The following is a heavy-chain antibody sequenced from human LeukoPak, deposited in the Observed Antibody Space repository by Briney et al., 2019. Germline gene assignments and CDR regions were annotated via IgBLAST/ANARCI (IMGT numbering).Heavy chain of an antibody. J-gene: IGHJ4*02. CDR1: GFSFSSCA. Sequence: SGGSLRLSCAASGFSFSSCAMSWVRQAPGKGLEWVSGISGSGDSTDYADSVKGRFTISRDNSKNTLHLQINSLRAEDTAVYYCASPPSDNLLTGARYYFDNWGQGTLVTVSS. CDR2: ISGSGDST. V-gene: IGHV3-23*01. CDR3: ASPPSDNLLTGARYYFDN. D-gene: IGHD3-9*01.